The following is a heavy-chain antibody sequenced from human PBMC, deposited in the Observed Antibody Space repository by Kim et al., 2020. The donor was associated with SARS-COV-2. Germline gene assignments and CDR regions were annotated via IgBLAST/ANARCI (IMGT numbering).Heavy chain of an antibody. D-gene: IGHD3-22*01. V-gene: IGHV3-43D*03. CDR2: ISWDGGST. Sequence: GGSLRLSCAASGFTFDDYAMHWVRQAPGKGLEWVSLISWDGGSTYYADSVKGRFTISRDNSKNSLYLQMNSLRAEDTALYYCAKGAEHGGDYYDSSGYPDHIFDYWGQGTLVTVSS. J-gene: IGHJ4*02. CDR3: AKGAEHGGDYYDSSGYPDHIFDY. CDR1: GFTFDDYA.